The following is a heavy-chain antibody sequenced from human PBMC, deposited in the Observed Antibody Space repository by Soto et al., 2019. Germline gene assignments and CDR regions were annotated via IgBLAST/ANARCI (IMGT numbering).Heavy chain of an antibody. V-gene: IGHV1-69*13. Sequence: ASVKVSCKASGGTFSSYAISWVRQAPGQGLEWMGGIIPIFGTANYAQKFQGRVTITADESTSTAYMELSSLRSEDTAVYYCASESCSGGSCYFRSNPYYGMDVWGQGTTVTVSS. CDR3: ASESCSGGSCYFRSNPYYGMDV. D-gene: IGHD2-15*01. CDR2: IIPIFGTA. J-gene: IGHJ6*02. CDR1: GGTFSSYA.